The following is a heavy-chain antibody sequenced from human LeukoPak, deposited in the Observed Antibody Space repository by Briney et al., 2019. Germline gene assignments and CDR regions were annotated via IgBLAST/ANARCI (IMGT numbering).Heavy chain of an antibody. D-gene: IGHD6-13*01. V-gene: IGHV3-66*01. Sequence: PGGSLRLSCAASGFTVSSNYMSWVRQAPGKGLEWVSVIYSGGSTYYADSVKGRFTISRDNSKSTLYLQMNSLRAEDTAVYYCARDSSSWDAFDIWGQGTMVTVSS. CDR1: GFTVSSNY. J-gene: IGHJ3*02. CDR3: ARDSSSWDAFDI. CDR2: IYSGGST.